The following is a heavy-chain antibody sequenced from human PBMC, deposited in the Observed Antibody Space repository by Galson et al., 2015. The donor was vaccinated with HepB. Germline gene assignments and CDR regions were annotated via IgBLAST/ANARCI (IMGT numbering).Heavy chain of an antibody. CDR2: IIPIFGTA. Sequence: QSGAEVKKPGASVKVSCKASGGTFSSYAISWVRQAPGQGLEWMGGIIPIFGTANYAQKFQGRVTITADESTSTAYMELSSLRSEDTAVYYCARGRVPAAIAYYYYYMDVWGKGTTVTVSS. CDR3: ARGRVPAAIAYYYYYMDV. CDR1: GGTFSSYA. V-gene: IGHV1-69*13. D-gene: IGHD2-2*02. J-gene: IGHJ6*03.